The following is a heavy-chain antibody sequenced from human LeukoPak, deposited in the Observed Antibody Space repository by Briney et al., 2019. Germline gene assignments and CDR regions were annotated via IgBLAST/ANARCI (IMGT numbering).Heavy chain of an antibody. Sequence: SVKVSCKASGFTFISFVMQWVRQARGQRLEWIGWIVVGSGNTNYAQKFQERVTITRDMSTSTAYMELSSLRSEDTAVYYCAAGEAGDSGFFDPWGQGTLVTVSS. D-gene: IGHD7-27*01. CDR3: AAGEAGDSGFFDP. J-gene: IGHJ5*02. V-gene: IGHV1-58*02. CDR2: IVVGSGNT. CDR1: GFTFISFV.